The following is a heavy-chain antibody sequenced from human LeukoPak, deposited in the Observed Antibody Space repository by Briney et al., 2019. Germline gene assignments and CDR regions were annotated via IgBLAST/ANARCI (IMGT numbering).Heavy chain of an antibody. CDR1: GYTFTGYY. D-gene: IGHD2-15*01. CDR3: ARPVVVAAGGFDY. Sequence: ASVKVSCKASGYTFTGYYMHWVRQAPGQGLEWMGWINPNSGGTNYAQKFQGRVTMTRDTSISTAYMELSRLRSDDTAVYYCARPVVVAAGGFDYWGQGTLVTVSS. CDR2: INPNSGGT. V-gene: IGHV1-2*02. J-gene: IGHJ4*02.